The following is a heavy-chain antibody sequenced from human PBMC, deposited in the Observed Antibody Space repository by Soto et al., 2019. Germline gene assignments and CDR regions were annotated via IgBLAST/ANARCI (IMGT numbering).Heavy chain of an antibody. CDR2: ISYDGSNK. CDR3: ATEGDIVATPYFDY. J-gene: IGHJ4*02. V-gene: IGHV3-30-3*01. CDR1: GFTFSSYA. Sequence: GGSLRLSCAASGFTFSSYAMHWVRQAPGKGLEWVAVISYDGSNKYYADSVKGRFTISRDNSKNTLYLQMNSLRAEDTAVYYCATEGDIVATPYFDYWGQGT. D-gene: IGHD5-12*01.